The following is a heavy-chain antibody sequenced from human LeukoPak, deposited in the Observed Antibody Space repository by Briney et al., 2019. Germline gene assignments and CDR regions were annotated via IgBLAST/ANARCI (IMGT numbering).Heavy chain of an antibody. CDR1: GFTFSSSW. CDR3: ARDRGWQQFDY. J-gene: IGHJ4*01. D-gene: IGHD5-24*01. V-gene: IGHV3-7*01. CDR2: IKADGTGK. Sequence: PGGSLTLSCVASGFTFSSSWMTWVGQAPGMGLERVANIKADGTGKYYVDSVRGRFSISRDNAKNSLYLQLNSLRAEDTGVYFCARDRGWQQFDYWGQGTLVTVSS.